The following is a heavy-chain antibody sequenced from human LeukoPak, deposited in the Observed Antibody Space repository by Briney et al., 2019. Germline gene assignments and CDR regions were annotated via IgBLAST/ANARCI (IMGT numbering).Heavy chain of an antibody. D-gene: IGHD3-10*01. V-gene: IGHV4-34*01. CDR1: GGSFSGYY. J-gene: IGHJ4*02. CDR2: INHSGST. Sequence: SETLSLTCAAYGGSFSGYYWSWIRQPPGKGLEWIGEINHSGSTNYNPSLKSRVTISVDTSKNQFSLKLSSVTAADTAVYYCARGRYYYGSGSYYIDYWGQGTLVTVSS. CDR3: ARGRYYYGSGSYYIDY.